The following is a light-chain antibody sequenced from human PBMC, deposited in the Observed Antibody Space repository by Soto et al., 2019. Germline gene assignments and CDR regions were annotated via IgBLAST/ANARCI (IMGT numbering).Light chain of an antibody. CDR1: SSNLGDNT. V-gene: IGLV1-44*01. Sequence: QSVLTQPPSASGTPGQRVTISCSTSSSNLGDNTVNWYQHVPGTAPKLLIYSYDQRPSGVPDQFSGSKSGTSASLAISGLQSEDEADYYCAAWDASLDGYVFGTGTKVTVL. CDR2: SYD. J-gene: IGLJ1*01. CDR3: AAWDASLDGYV.